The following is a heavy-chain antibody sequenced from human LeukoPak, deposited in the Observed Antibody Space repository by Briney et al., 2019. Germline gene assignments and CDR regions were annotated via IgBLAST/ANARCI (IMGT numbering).Heavy chain of an antibody. V-gene: IGHV3-7*01. CDR1: GFTFSNFW. Sequence: GGSLRLSCAASGFTFSNFWINWVRQAPGKGLEWVANIKEDGSKKNYVDSVKGRFTISRDNAKNSLYLQMNSLRAEDTAVYYCARDLGCSGGSCWYYYGMDVWGQGTTVTVSS. CDR2: IKEDGSKK. CDR3: ARDLGCSGGSCWYYYGMDV. J-gene: IGHJ6*02. D-gene: IGHD2-15*01.